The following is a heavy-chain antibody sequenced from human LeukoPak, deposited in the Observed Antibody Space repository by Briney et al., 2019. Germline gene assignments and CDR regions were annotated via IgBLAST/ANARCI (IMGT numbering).Heavy chain of an antibody. D-gene: IGHD6-19*01. CDR3: ARGYSSGWIFYYFDY. Sequence: GGSQRLSCAASGFPVNTKYMSWVRQAPGKGLEWVSAIYSGGSSYYAAYVKGRCTIARENSKDTLYLQMNSLRAEDTAVYYCARGYSSGWIFYYFDYWGQGTLVTVSS. J-gene: IGHJ4*02. V-gene: IGHV3-53*01. CDR1: GFPVNTKY. CDR2: IYSGGSS.